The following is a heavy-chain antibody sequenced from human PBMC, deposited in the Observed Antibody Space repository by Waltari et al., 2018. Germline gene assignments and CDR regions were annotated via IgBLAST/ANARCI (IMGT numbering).Heavy chain of an antibody. CDR1: GGSISSGGYY. J-gene: IGHJ5*02. CDR2: IYHSGST. Sequence: QVQLQESGPGLVKPSQTLSLTCPVSGGSISSGGYYWSWIRQHPGKGLEWIGYIYHSGSTYYNPSLKSRVTISVDRSKNQFSLKLSSVTAADTAVYYCARVRTYNWFDPWGQGTLVTVSS. V-gene: IGHV4-30-2*01. CDR3: ARVRTYNWFDP. D-gene: IGHD3-10*01.